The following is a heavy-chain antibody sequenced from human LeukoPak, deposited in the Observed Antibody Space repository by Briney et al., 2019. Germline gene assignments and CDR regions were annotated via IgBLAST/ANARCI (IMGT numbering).Heavy chain of an antibody. V-gene: IGHV3-48*04. CDR1: GFTFGPYT. Sequence: PGGSLRLSCAASGFTFGPYTMNWVRQAPGKGLEWVSYISSSSDTIYYADSVKGRFTISRDNAKNSLYLQMNSLRAEDTAVYYCARGVPTGYWGQGTLVTVSS. CDR3: ARGVPTGY. J-gene: IGHJ4*02. CDR2: ISSSSDTI. D-gene: IGHD3-16*01.